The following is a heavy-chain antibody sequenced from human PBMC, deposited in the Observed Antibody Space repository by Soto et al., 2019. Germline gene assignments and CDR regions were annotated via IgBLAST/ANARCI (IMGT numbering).Heavy chain of an antibody. D-gene: IGHD4-17*01. CDR3: AKDMKWGGMTTIHYFDS. Sequence: SLRLSCVASGFTADDYAMHWVRQAPGKGLEWVSGISSNSDTIDYADSVKGRFTISRDNAKSSLFLQMNSLRPEDTALYFCAKDMKWGGMTTIHYFDSWGQGTLVTVSS. V-gene: IGHV3-9*02. CDR2: ISSNSDTI. J-gene: IGHJ4*02. CDR1: GFTADDYA.